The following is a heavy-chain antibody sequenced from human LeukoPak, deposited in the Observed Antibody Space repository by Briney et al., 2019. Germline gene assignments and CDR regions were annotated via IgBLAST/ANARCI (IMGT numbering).Heavy chain of an antibody. CDR2: IDAGNGKT. J-gene: IGHJ4*02. V-gene: IGHV1-3*01. CDR1: QYSFTDYA. CDR3: ARGLYDSSGYYFNHFDY. Sequence: ASVKVSCKASQYSFTDYAVHWVRQAPGQRLEWMGWIDAGNGKTKYSQSFQGRVTISRDTSASTAYMELSSLRSEDTAVYYCARGLYDSSGYYFNHFDYWGQGTLVTVSS. D-gene: IGHD3-22*01.